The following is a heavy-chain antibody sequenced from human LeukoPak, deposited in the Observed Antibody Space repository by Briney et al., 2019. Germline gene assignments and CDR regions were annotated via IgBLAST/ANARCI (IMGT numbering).Heavy chain of an antibody. CDR1: GFTFSSYG. J-gene: IGHJ4*02. Sequence: PGRSLRLSCAASGFTFSSYGMHWVRQAPGKGLEWVAVIWYDGSNKYYADSVKGRFTISRDNSKNTLYLQMNSLRAEDTAVYYCAKVEDGEAVAGTVWGQGTLVTVSS. CDR2: IWYDGSNK. V-gene: IGHV3-33*06. CDR3: AKVEDGEAVAGTV. D-gene: IGHD6-19*01.